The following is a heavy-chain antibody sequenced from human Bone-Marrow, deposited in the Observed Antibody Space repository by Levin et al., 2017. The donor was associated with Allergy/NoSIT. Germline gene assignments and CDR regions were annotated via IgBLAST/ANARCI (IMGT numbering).Heavy chain of an antibody. D-gene: IGHD1-7*01. CDR3: ARGGNPDWNYVGGMTRFDY. J-gene: IGHJ4*02. V-gene: IGHV1-69*06. CDR2: IIPIFGTA. Sequence: ASVKVSCKASGGTFSGYAISWVRQAPGQGLEWMGGIIPIFGTANYAQKFQGRVTITADKSTSTAYMELSSLRSEDTAVYYCARGGNPDWNYVGGMTRFDYWGQGTLVTVSS. CDR1: GGTFSGYA.